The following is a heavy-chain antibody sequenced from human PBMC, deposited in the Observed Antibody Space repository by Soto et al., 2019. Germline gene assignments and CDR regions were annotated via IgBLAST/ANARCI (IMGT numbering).Heavy chain of an antibody. Sequence: EVQLLESGGGLVQPGGSLRLSCAASGFTFSSYAMSWVRQAPGKGLEWVTAISGSGGSTYYADPAKGRFPISRDNSKNTLYRQMNSLRADDTAVDYCAKSRGVYYYYGMDVWVQGTTVTVSS. CDR3: AKSRGVYYYYGMDV. CDR1: GFTFSSYA. CDR2: ISGSGGST. J-gene: IGHJ6*02. D-gene: IGHD3-10*01. V-gene: IGHV3-23*01.